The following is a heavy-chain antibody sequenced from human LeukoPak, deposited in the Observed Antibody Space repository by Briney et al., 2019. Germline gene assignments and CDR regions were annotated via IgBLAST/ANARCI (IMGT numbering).Heavy chain of an antibody. J-gene: IGHJ5*02. CDR3: AEGRFWFDP. V-gene: IGHV4-59*01. D-gene: IGHD3-16*01. Sequence: SETLSLTCTVSGGSISSYYWSWIRQPPGKGLEWIGYIYYSGSTNYNPSLKSRVTISVDTSKNQFSLKLSSVTAADTAVYYCAEGRFWFDPWGQGTLVTVSS. CDR1: GGSISSYY. CDR2: IYYSGST.